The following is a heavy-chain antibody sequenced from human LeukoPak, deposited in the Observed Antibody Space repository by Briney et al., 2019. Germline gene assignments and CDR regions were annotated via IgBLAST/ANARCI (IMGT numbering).Heavy chain of an antibody. CDR2: MNPDSGKK. J-gene: IGHJ4*02. CDR3: ARGKSVPFDY. V-gene: IGHV1-8*01. CDR1: GYMFTSYD. Sequence: GASVKVSCKASGYMFTSYDINWVRQATGQGLEWMGWMNPDSGKKGQAQKFQGRITMTRNTSISTAYMELSSLRSEDTAVYYCARGKSVPFDYWGQGTLVTVSS.